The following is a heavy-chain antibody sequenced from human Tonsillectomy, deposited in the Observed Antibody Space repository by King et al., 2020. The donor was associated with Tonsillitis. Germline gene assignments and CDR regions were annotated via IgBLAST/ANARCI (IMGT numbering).Heavy chain of an antibody. CDR2: IIPILEIK. J-gene: IGHJ4*02. CDR3: AREGYCGGDCYSGLVDY. D-gene: IGHD2-21*02. Sequence: QLVQSGAEVKKPGSSVKVSCKASGGTFSSYNIRWVRQAPGQGLEWMGRIIPILEIKNYAQKFQGRVTITADKSTSTAYMELTSLRSEDTAFYYCAREGYCGGDCYSGLVDYWGQGTLVTVSS. V-gene: IGHV1-69*04. CDR1: GGTFSSYN.